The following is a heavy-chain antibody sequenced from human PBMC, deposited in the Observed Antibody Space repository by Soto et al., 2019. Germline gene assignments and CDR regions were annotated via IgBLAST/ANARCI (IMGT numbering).Heavy chain of an antibody. V-gene: IGHV4-38-2*01. CDR1: GYSISSGYY. CDR2: IYHSGST. D-gene: IGHD1-26*01. J-gene: IGHJ6*02. CDR3: ARVDIVGATRSYYYYGMDV. Sequence: SETLSLTCAVSGYSISSGYYWGWIRQPPGKGLEWIGSIYHSGSTYYNPSLKSRVTISVDTSKNQFSLKLSSVTAADTAVYYCARVDIVGATRSYYYYGMDVWGQGTTVTVSS.